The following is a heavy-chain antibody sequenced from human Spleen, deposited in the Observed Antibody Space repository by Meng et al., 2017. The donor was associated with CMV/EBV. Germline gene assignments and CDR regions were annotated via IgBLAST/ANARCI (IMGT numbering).Heavy chain of an antibody. V-gene: IGHV1-18*01. CDR1: GGTFSSYA. CDR3: AKGTQLELRAWFDP. CDR2: ISAYNGDT. J-gene: IGHJ5*02. Sequence: ASVKVSCKASGGTFSSYAISWVRQAPGQGLEWMGWISAYNGDTNYAQRLQGRVTMTTDTSTNTAYMELRSLRAEDTALYYCAKGTQLELRAWFDPWGQGTLVTVSS. D-gene: IGHD1-7*01.